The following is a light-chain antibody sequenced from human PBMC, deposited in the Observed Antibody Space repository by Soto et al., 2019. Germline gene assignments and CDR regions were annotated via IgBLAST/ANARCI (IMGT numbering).Light chain of an antibody. CDR1: SSDVGSYNV. CDR2: EGS. CDR3: CSYAGDTTYV. V-gene: IGLV2-23*01. Sequence: QSALTQPASVSGSPGQSITISCTGTSSDVGSYNVVSWYQHHPGKAPKLMIYEGSKRPSGVSNRFSGSKSGNMASLTISGLQAEDEADYYCCSYAGDTTYVFGPGTKLTVL. J-gene: IGLJ1*01.